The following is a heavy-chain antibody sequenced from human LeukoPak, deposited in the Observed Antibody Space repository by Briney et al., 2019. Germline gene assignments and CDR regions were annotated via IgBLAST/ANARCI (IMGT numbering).Heavy chain of an antibody. CDR1: GGSMSPYH. J-gene: IGHJ4*02. Sequence: SETLSLTCTVSGGSMSPYHWGWIRQPPGKGLEWTGYIYYSGSTNYSPSLNSRVTISVDTSKNQFSLRLSSVTAADTAIYYCARAVSGRFDYWGQGTLVTVSS. V-gene: IGHV4-59*08. D-gene: IGHD6-19*01. CDR2: IYYSGST. CDR3: ARAVSGRFDY.